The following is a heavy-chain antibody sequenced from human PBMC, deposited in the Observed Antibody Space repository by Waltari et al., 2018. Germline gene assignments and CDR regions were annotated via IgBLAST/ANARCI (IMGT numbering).Heavy chain of an antibody. D-gene: IGHD5-18*01. CDR3: AGLFGYSYADNMGY. CDR2: IYYSGST. V-gene: IGHV4-59*01. CDR1: GGSISSSY. Sequence: QVQLQESGPGLVKPSETLSLTCTVSGGSISSSYWSWIRQPPGKGLEWIGYIYYSGSTNYNPSLKSRVTISVDTSKNQFSLKLSSVTAADTAVYYCAGLFGYSYADNMGYWGQGTLVTVSS. J-gene: IGHJ4*02.